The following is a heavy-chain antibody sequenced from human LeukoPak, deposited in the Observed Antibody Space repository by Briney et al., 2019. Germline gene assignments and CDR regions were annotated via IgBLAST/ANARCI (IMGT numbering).Heavy chain of an antibody. CDR1: GFTFSNYD. V-gene: IGHV3-21*04. CDR3: ARAKGRYSSSWYYFDY. D-gene: IGHD6-13*01. Sequence: GGSLRLSCVASGFTFSNYDMNWVRQAPGKGLEWVSFISSSSSYIYYADSVKGRFTISRDNAKNTLYLQMKSLRAEDTALYYWARAKGRYSSSWYYFDYWGQGTLVTVSS. J-gene: IGHJ4*02. CDR2: ISSSSSYI.